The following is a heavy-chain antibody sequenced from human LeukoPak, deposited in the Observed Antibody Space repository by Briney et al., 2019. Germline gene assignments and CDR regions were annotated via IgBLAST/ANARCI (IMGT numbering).Heavy chain of an antibody. Sequence: PSETLSLTCTVSGGSISSSSYYWGWIRQPPGKGLEWIGSIYYSGSTYYNPSLKSRVTISVDTSKNQFSLKLSSVTAADTAVYYCARGLYYYGSGSYTYYYYMDVWGKGTTVTVSS. CDR3: ARGLYYYGSGSYTYYYYMDV. CDR2: IYYSGST. CDR1: GGSISSSSYY. D-gene: IGHD3-10*01. J-gene: IGHJ6*03. V-gene: IGHV4-39*07.